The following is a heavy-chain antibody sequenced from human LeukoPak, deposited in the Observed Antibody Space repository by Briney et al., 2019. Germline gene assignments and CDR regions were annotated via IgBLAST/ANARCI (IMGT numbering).Heavy chain of an antibody. CDR1: GFTFSSYG. V-gene: IGHV3-30*02. J-gene: IGHJ6*03. D-gene: IGHD5-12*01. CDR3: AKGGGYEAQYYYYYLDV. Sequence: GGSLRLSCAASGFTFSSYGLSWVRQAPGKGLEWVAFIRYDGSNKYYADSVKGRFTVSGDNSKNTLYLQMKSLRAEDTAVYYCAKGGGYEAQYYYYYLDVWGKGTTVTISS. CDR2: IRYDGSNK.